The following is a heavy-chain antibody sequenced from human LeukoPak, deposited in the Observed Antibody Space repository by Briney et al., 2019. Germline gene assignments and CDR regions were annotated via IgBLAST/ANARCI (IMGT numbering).Heavy chain of an antibody. CDR1: GGSISTYY. D-gene: IGHD6-19*01. CDR2: VHYSGST. CDR3: ARAYSSGLARFDP. V-gene: IGHV4-59*01. Sequence: PSETLSLTCSVSGGSISTYYWSWIRQPPGKGLEWIGYVHYSGSTNYNPSLKSRVTLSVDTSKNQFSLKLSSVTAADTAVYYCARAYSSGLARFDPWGQGTLVTVSS. J-gene: IGHJ5*02.